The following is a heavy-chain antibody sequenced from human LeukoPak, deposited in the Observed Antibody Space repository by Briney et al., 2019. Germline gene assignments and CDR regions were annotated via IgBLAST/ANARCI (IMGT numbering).Heavy chain of an antibody. V-gene: IGHV3-53*04. Sequence: PGGSLRLSCAASGFTVSSNYMSWVRQAPGKGLEWVSVIYSGGSTYYADSVKGRFTISRHNSKNTLYLQMNSLRAEDTAVYYCARGIAAAGSTYYYYYGMDVWGQGTTVTVSS. J-gene: IGHJ6*02. CDR1: GFTVSSNY. D-gene: IGHD6-13*01. CDR3: ARGIAAAGSTYYYYYGMDV. CDR2: IYSGGST.